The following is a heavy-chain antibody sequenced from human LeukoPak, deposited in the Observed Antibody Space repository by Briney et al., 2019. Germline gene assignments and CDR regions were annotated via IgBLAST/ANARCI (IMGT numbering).Heavy chain of an antibody. CDR1: GGSISSYY. V-gene: IGHV4-59*08. CDR3: ARRTTGTGPFDY. Sequence: SETLSLTCTVSGGSISSYYWSWIRQPPGKGLEWIAYIYYRGSTNYNPSLKSRVTISVDTSKNQFSLKLSSVTAADTAVYYCARRTTGTGPFDYWGQGTLVTVSS. D-gene: IGHD1-1*01. J-gene: IGHJ4*02. CDR2: IYYRGST.